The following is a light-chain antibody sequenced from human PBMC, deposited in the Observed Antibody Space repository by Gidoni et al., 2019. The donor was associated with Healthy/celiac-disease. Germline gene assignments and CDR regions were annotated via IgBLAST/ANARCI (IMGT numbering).Light chain of an antibody. CDR2: AAS. CDR3: QQSNA. J-gene: IGKJ2*01. V-gene: IGKV1-9*01. CDR1: QGISSY. Sequence: DSQLTQSPSFLSASVGDRVTITCRASQGISSYLAWYQKKPGKAPKLLIYAASTLQSGVPSRFSGSGSGTEFTLTISRLQPEDFATYYCQQSNAFGQGTKLEIK.